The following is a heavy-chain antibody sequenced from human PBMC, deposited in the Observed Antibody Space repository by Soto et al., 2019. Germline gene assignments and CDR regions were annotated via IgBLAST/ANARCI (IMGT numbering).Heavy chain of an antibody. Sequence: GGPLRLSCAASGFTLSGYAMSWVRQAPGKGLEWVSAIGGSGGGTYYADSVKGRFTVSRDNSKNTLYLQMNSLSAEDTAIYYCAKKGYCSGDSCYGFVYWGQGTLVTVSS. D-gene: IGHD2-15*01. V-gene: IGHV3-23*01. J-gene: IGHJ4*02. CDR2: IGGSGGGT. CDR3: AKKGYCSGDSCYGFVY. CDR1: GFTLSGYA.